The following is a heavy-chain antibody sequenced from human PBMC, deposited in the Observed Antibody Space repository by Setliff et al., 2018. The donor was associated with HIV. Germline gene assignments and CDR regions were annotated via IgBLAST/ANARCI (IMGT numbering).Heavy chain of an antibody. CDR1: RSYISGSYY. CDR3: VTSSSWSSRLNF. V-gene: IGHV4-38-2*01. D-gene: IGHD2-2*01. J-gene: IGHJ4*02. CDR2: IYPSGSIHPSGAT. Sequence: SETLSLTCAVSRSYISGSYYWAWIRQPPGKGLEWIGNIYPSGSIHPSGATNYNPSLKSRVTISVDTSKNQFSLKLTSVTAADTAVYYCVTSSSWSSRLNFWGPGMLVTVSS.